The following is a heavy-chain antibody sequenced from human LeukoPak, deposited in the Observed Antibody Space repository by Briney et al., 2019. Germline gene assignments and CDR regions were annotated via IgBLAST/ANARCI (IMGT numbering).Heavy chain of an antibody. CDR2: IYPGDSDT. Sequence: KVGASLQISCQGSGSSFTSYWIGGVRPLPGKGLEWMGIIYPGDSDTRYSPSFQGQVTISADKSISTAYLQWSSLKASDTAMYYCARSARRYYYYYGMDVWGQGTTVTVSS. CDR3: ARSARRYYYYYGMDV. V-gene: IGHV5-51*01. J-gene: IGHJ6*02. CDR1: GSSFTSYW.